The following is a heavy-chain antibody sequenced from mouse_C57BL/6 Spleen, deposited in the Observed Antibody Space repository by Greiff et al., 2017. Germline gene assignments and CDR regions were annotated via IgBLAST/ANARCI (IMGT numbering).Heavy chain of an antibody. D-gene: IGHD2-5*01. CDR1: GFTFSDYG. CDR3: ERRGSNPYFDY. Sequence: EVKLVESGGGLVKPGASLKLSCAASGFTFSDYGMHWVRQAPEKGLEWVAYISSGSSTNYYADTVKGRFTISRDNAKNTLFLQMTSLRSEDTAMYYCERRGSNPYFDYWGQGTTLTVSS. J-gene: IGHJ2*01. V-gene: IGHV5-17*01. CDR2: ISSGSSTN.